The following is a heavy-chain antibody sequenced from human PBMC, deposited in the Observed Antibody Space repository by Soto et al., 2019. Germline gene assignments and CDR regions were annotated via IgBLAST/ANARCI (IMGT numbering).Heavy chain of an antibody. D-gene: IGHD7-27*01. CDR3: AREWGLLPFYVMNV. Sequence: SETLSLTCIVSGDSVTSGSYYWTWLRQPPGKGLEWIGYISYTGRTKYNPSLQSRVTISVDTSKNDFSLNLSSVTAADTAVYFCAREWGLLPFYVMNVWGHGTAVTVSS. CDR2: ISYTGRT. J-gene: IGHJ6*02. CDR1: GDSVTSGSYY. V-gene: IGHV4-61*03.